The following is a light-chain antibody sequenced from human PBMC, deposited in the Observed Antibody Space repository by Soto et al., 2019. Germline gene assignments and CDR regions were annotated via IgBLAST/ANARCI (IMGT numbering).Light chain of an antibody. CDR3: QQCSNWPPII. J-gene: IGKJ5*01. Sequence: EILLTQSLAPLSLCPGERATLSCRASQSVSTFLAWYQQNPGQAPRLLIYDASKRAPGIPGRFSGSGSGTDFTLTISSLEPEDFAVYYCQQCSNWPPIIFGQGTRLEIK. V-gene: IGKV3-11*01. CDR1: QSVSTF. CDR2: DAS.